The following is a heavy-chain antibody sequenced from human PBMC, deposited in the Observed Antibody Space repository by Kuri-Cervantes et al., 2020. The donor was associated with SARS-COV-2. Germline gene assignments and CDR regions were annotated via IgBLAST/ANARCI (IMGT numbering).Heavy chain of an antibody. CDR2: IYHSRST. D-gene: IGHD7-27*01. CDR1: GYSISSGYY. J-gene: IGHJ6*03. V-gene: IGHV4-38-2*02. CDR3: ARDFSGRLTGDHYYYYYMDV. Sequence: SETLSLTCAVSGYSISSGYYWGWIRQPPGKGLEWFGSIYHSRSTYYNPSLKSRITISVDTSKNQFSLKLSSVTAADTAVYYCARDFSGRLTGDHYYYYYMDVWGKGTTVTVSS.